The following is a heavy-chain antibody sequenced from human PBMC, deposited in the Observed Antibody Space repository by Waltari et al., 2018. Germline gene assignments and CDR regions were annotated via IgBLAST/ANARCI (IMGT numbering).Heavy chain of an antibody. CDR3: AKDRGIAAAGYFDY. J-gene: IGHJ4*02. D-gene: IGHD6-13*01. Sequence: EVQLVESGGGLVQPGRSLRLSCAASGFTFDDSAMNWVRHAPGKGLEWVSGISWNSGSIGYADSVKGRFTISRDNAKNSLYLQMNSLRAEDTALYYCAKDRGIAAAGYFDYWGQGTLVTVSS. CDR1: GFTFDDSA. V-gene: IGHV3-9*01. CDR2: ISWNSGSI.